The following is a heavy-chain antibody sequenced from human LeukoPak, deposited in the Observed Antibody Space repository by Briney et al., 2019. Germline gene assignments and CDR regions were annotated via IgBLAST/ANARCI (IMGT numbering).Heavy chain of an antibody. CDR1: GYTFTSYA. CDR3: ARDMSGSGSYYNTHFDY. D-gene: IGHD3-10*01. Sequence: ASVKVSCMASGYTFTSYAMHWVRQAPGQRLEWMGWINAGNGNTKYSQKFQGRVTITRDTSASTAYMELSSLRSEDTAVYYCARDMSGSGSYYNTHFDYWGQGTLVTVSS. J-gene: IGHJ4*02. V-gene: IGHV1-3*01. CDR2: INAGNGNT.